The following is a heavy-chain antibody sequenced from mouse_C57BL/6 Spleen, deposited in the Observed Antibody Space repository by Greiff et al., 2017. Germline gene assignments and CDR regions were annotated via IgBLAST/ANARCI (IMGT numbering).Heavy chain of an antibody. CDR3: ARWGYYGSSYRNYFDY. Sequence: VQLQQSGAELVRPGTSVKVSCKASGYAFTNYLIEWVKQRPGQGLEWIGVINPGSGGTNYNEKFKGKATLTADKSSSTAYMQLSSLTSEDSAVYFCARWGYYGSSYRNYFDYWGQGTTLTVSS. CDR2: INPGSGGT. CDR1: GYAFTNYL. J-gene: IGHJ2*01. V-gene: IGHV1-54*01. D-gene: IGHD1-1*01.